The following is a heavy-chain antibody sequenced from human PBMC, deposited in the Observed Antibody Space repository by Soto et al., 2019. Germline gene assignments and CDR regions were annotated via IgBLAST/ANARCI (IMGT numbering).Heavy chain of an antibody. CDR2: ISYDGSNK. J-gene: IGHJ4*02. CDR1: GFTFSSYG. Sequence: GGSLRLSCAASGFTFSSYGMHWVRQAPGKGLEWVAVISYDGSNKYYADSVKGRFTISRDNSKNTLYLQMNSLRAEDTAVYYCAKADLGVRGYSYGFGYWGQGTLVTVSS. CDR3: AKADLGVRGYSYGFGY. D-gene: IGHD5-18*01. V-gene: IGHV3-30*18.